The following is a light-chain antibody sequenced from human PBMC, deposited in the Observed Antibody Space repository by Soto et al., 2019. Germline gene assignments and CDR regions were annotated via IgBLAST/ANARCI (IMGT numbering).Light chain of an antibody. CDR3: SSYTISNTLPFV. CDR1: RRDVGGYNY. J-gene: IGLJ1*01. Sequence: QSVLTQPASVSGSPGQSITISCTGPRRDVGGYNYVSWYQQDPGKSPKLLIYEVTHRPSGVSNRFSGSKSGNTASLTISGLQAEDEADYYCSSYTISNTLPFVFGTGTKVTVL. V-gene: IGLV2-14*01. CDR2: EVT.